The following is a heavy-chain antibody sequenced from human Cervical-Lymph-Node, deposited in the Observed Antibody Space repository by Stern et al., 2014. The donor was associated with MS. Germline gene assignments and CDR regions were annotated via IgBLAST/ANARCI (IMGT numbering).Heavy chain of an antibody. J-gene: IGHJ4*02. CDR1: GFTFSSYG. CDR3: ARGHIPYAYNYLFDY. Sequence: VQLVESGGGVVQPGTSLRLSCAASGFTFSSYGMHWVRQAPGKGLECVALAWYDGSNAYYTNSVKGRFTISRDNSKNTLSLQMNSLTAEDTAVYYCARGHIPYAYNYLFDYWGQGTLVTVSS. V-gene: IGHV3-33*01. CDR2: AWYDGSNA. D-gene: IGHD5-24*01.